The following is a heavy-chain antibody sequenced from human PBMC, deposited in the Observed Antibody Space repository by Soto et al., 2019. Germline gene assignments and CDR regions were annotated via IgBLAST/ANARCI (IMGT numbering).Heavy chain of an antibody. CDR3: ARVDRYCGGDCYSYYYYGMDV. CDR2: INHSGST. CDR1: GGSFSGYY. J-gene: IGHJ6*02. D-gene: IGHD2-21*02. V-gene: IGHV4-34*01. Sequence: SETLSLTCAVYGGSFSGYYWSWIRQPPGKGLEWIGEINHSGSTNYNPSLKSRVTISVDTSKNQFSLKLSSVTAADTAVYYCARVDRYCGGDCYSYYYYGMDVWGQGTTVTVSS.